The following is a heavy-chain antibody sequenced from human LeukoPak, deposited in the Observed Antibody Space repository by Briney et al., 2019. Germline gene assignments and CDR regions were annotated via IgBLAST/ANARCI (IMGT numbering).Heavy chain of an antibody. V-gene: IGHV4-39*01. CDR2: IYYSGST. Sequence: PSETLSLTCTVSGGSISSSSYYWGWIRQPPGKGLEWIGSIYYSGSTYYNPSLKSRVTISVDTSKNQFSLKLSSVTAADTAVYYCARKKVYYDYVWGSYRYTGNAFDIWGQGTMVTVSS. D-gene: IGHD3-16*02. CDR1: GGSISSSSYY. CDR3: ARKKVYYDYVWGSYRYTGNAFDI. J-gene: IGHJ3*02.